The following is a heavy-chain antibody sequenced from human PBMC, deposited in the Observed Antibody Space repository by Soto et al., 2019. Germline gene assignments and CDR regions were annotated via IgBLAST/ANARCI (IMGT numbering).Heavy chain of an antibody. D-gene: IGHD5-18*01. CDR2: IYYTGST. CDR3: ARDSGYYYGFWYFDL. CDR1: GGSIGSYY. Sequence: QVQLQESGPGLVKPSETLSLTCTVSGGSIGSYYWYWIRQPPGKGLEYIGYIYYTGSTNYNPSLKSRVSIXXDXSXSQFSLKLSSVTAADTAVYYCARDSGYYYGFWYFDLWGRGRLVTVSS. V-gene: IGHV4-59*12. J-gene: IGHJ2*01.